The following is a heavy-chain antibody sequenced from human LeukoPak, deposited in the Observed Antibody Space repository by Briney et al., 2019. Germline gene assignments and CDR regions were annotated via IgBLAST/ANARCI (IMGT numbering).Heavy chain of an antibody. CDR1: GYTFTSYG. CDR2: ISAYNGNT. J-gene: IGHJ4*02. V-gene: IGHV1-18*01. D-gene: IGHD6-19*01. Sequence: GASVKVSCKASGYTFTSYGISWVRQAPGQGLEWMGWISAYNGNTNYAQKLQGRVTMTTDTSTSTAYMELRSLRSDDTAVYYCAREPGIAVADLSVDYWGQGTLVTVSS. CDR3: AREPGIAVADLSVDY.